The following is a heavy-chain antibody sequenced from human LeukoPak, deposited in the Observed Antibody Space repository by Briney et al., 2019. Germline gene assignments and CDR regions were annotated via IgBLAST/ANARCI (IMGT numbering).Heavy chain of an antibody. CDR3: AAIGSGSYYNAIFSDY. Sequence: SETLSLTCTVSGGSISSSSYYWGWIRQPPGKGLEWIGSIYHSGSTNYNPSLKSRVTISVDKSKNQFSLKLSSVTAADTAVYYCAAIGSGSYYNAIFSDYWGQGTLVTVSS. V-gene: IGHV4-39*07. CDR1: GGSISSSSYY. J-gene: IGHJ4*02. CDR2: IYHSGST. D-gene: IGHD3-10*01.